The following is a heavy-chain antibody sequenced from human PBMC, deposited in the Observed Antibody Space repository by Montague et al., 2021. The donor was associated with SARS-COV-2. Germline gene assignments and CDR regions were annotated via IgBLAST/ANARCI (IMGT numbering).Heavy chain of an antibody. CDR2: IYSGGSST. D-gene: IGHD6-13*01. V-gene: IGHV3-23*03. CDR1: GFTFSSYA. J-gene: IGHJ1*01. CDR3: AKQYSSRWYPQYFQH. Sequence: PLSLSFSASGFTFSSYAMSWVRQAPGKGLEWVSVIYSGGSSTYYADSVKGRFTISRDNSKNTLYLQMNSLRAEDTAVYYCAKQYSSRWYPQYFQHWGQGTLVTVSS.